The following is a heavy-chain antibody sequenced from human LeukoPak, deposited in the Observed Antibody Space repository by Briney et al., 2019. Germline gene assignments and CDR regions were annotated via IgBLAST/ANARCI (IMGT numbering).Heavy chain of an antibody. D-gene: IGHD3-22*01. Sequence: GASVKVTCKASGYSFTGIYIHWVRQAPGQGLEWMAWINTPSGATNYAQKFKGRISTTRDMSITTAYMGVTTLRSDDTAVYYCARGGDDSGLYFAYWGEGTLVTVSS. J-gene: IGHJ4*02. V-gene: IGHV1-2*02. CDR2: INTPSGAT. CDR1: GYSFTGIY. CDR3: ARGGDDSGLYFAY.